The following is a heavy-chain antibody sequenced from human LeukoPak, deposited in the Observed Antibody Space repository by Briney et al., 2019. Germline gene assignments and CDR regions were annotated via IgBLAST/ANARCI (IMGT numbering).Heavy chain of an antibody. CDR1: GFTFSNAW. Sequence: KTGGSLRLSCAASGFTFSNAWMSWVRQAPGKGLEWVGRIKSNADGGTRDYAAPVKGRFTISRDDSKNTLYLQMNSLETEDTAVYYCTTVLNYGILTGYHHWGQGTLVTVSS. J-gene: IGHJ5*02. CDR3: TTVLNYGILTGYHH. V-gene: IGHV3-15*01. D-gene: IGHD3-9*01. CDR2: IKSNADGGTR.